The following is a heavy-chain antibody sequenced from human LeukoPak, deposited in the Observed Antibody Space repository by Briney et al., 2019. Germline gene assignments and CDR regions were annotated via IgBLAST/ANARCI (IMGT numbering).Heavy chain of an antibody. CDR2: INHSGST. Sequence: KPSETLSLTCAVYGGSFSGYYWSWIRQPPGKGLEWIGEINHSGSTNYNPSLKSRVTISVDTSKNQFSLKLSSVTAADTAVYYCARGRRPPNWFDPWGQGTLVTVSS. CDR3: ARGRRPPNWFDP. CDR1: GGSFSGYY. V-gene: IGHV4-34*01. J-gene: IGHJ5*02. D-gene: IGHD6-6*01.